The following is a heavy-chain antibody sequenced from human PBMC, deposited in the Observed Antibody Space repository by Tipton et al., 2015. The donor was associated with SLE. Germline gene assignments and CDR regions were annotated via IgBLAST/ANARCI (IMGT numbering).Heavy chain of an antibody. CDR3: ARAEGSWDAFDI. Sequence: TLSLTCTVSGGSISSSSYYWGWIRQPPGKGLDWIGSIYYGGSTYYNPSLKSRVTISVDTSKNQFSLKLSSVTAADTAVYYCARAEGSWDAFDIWGQGTMVTVSS. J-gene: IGHJ3*02. CDR2: IYYGGST. CDR1: GGSISSSSYY. D-gene: IGHD2-15*01. V-gene: IGHV4-39*07.